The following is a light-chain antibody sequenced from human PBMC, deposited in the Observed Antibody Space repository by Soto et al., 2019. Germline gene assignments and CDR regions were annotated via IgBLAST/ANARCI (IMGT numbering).Light chain of an antibody. CDR1: SCDIGSYNR. V-gene: IGLV2-14*01. CDR3: SSYTNINTRACV. CDR2: EVT. Sequence: QSALTQPDTVSGSPGQAITISCTGNSCDIGSYNRVSWYQQHPGKAPKLITYEVTDRPSGVSNRFSGSKYGNTASLTISGLQAEDEAEYYCSSYTNINTRACVFGTGTKVTVL. J-gene: IGLJ1*01.